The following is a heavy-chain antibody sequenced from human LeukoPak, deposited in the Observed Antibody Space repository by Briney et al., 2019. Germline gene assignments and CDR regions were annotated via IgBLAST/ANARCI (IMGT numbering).Heavy chain of an antibody. CDR2: ISSSSSYI. J-gene: IGHJ4*02. CDR3: ARGQWGLDFDY. Sequence: GGSLRLSCAASGFTFSSYSMNWVRQAPGKGLEWVSSISSSSSYIYYADSVKGRFTISRDNSKNTLYLQMNSLRAEDTAVYYCARGQWGLDFDYWGQGTLVSVSS. D-gene: IGHD7-27*01. V-gene: IGHV3-21*01. CDR1: GFTFSSYS.